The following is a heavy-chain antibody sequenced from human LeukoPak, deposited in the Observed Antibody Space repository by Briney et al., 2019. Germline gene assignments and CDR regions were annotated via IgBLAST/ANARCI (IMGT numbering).Heavy chain of an antibody. CDR1: GFTFSSYA. D-gene: IGHD5-18*01. CDR2: ISGSGDST. J-gene: IGHJ4*02. CDR3: ARDRGHSCGY. V-gene: IGHV3-23*01. Sequence: GGSLRLSCAASGFTFSSYAMNWVRQAPGKGLEWVSTISGSGDSTYYADSVKGRFTISRDNSKNTLYLQKNSLRAEDTAVYYCARDRGHSCGYWGQGTLVTVSS.